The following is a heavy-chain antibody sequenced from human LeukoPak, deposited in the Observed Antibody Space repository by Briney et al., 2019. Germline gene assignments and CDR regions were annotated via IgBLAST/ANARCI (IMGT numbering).Heavy chain of an antibody. CDR1: GGSFSGYY. V-gene: IGHV4-34*01. CDR2: INHSGST. CDR3: ARGRKGTMVRGVILASYFDY. J-gene: IGHJ4*02. D-gene: IGHD3-10*01. Sequence: SETLSLTCAVYGGSFSGYYWSWIRQPPGKGLEWIGEINHSGSTNYNPSLKSRVTISVDTSKSQFSLKLSSVTAADTAVYYCARGRKGTMVRGVILASYFDYWGQGTLVTVSS.